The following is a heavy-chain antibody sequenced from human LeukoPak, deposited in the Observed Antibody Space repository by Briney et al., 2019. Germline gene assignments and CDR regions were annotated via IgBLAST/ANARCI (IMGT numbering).Heavy chain of an antibody. J-gene: IGHJ3*02. D-gene: IGHD3-22*01. CDR3: AREIYYDSRGYYSHGLDT. Sequence: GGSLRLSCAASNFTFGSYGMNWVRHVPGKGLEWVAYISYDGSDKYYTDSVKGRFTISRDTSKNTLYLQMNSLRADDTAVYYCAREIYYDSRGYYSHGLDTWGQGTMVTVSS. CDR1: NFTFGSYG. CDR2: ISYDGSDK. V-gene: IGHV3-33*01.